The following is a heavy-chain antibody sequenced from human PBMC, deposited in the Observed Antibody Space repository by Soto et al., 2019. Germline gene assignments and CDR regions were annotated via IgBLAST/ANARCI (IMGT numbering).Heavy chain of an antibody. CDR3: TRLWFGESRAVYYMDV. J-gene: IGHJ6*03. D-gene: IGHD3-10*01. Sequence: QVQLVQSGAEVKKPGASVKVSCKASGYTFTSYGISWVRQAPGQGLEWMGWISAYNGNTNYAQKLQGRVAMTTDTSTSTAYMELRSLRSEDTDVYYCTRLWFGESRAVYYMDVWGKVTTVTVSS. V-gene: IGHV1-18*01. CDR1: GYTFTSYG. CDR2: ISAYNGNT.